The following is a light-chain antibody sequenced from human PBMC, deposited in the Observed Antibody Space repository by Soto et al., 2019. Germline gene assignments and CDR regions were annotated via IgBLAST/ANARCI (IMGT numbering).Light chain of an antibody. CDR3: QQYNNGWT. J-gene: IGKJ1*01. CDR2: GAS. V-gene: IGKV3-15*01. CDR1: QSVSSN. Sequence: EIVMTQSPATLSVSPGERATLSCRASQSVSSNLAWYQQKPGQAPRLLIYGASTRATGIPARFGGSGSGTEFTLTISSLQSEDFAVYYCQQYNNGWTFGQGTKVEIK.